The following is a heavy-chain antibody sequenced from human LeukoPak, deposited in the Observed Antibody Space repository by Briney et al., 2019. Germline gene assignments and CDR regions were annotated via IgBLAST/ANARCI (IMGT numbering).Heavy chain of an antibody. Sequence: VASVKVSCKASGYTFTSYDINWARQATGQGLEWMGWMNPNSGNTGYAQKFQGRVTMTRNTSISAAYMELSSLRSEDTAVYYCARTTLYSSSWWGPHDAFDIWGQGTMVTVSS. CDR1: GYTFTSYD. CDR2: MNPNSGNT. D-gene: IGHD6-13*01. CDR3: ARTTLYSSSWWGPHDAFDI. J-gene: IGHJ3*02. V-gene: IGHV1-8*01.